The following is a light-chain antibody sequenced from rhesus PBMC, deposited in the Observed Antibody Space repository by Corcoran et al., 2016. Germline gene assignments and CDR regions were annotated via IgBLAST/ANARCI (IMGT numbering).Light chain of an antibody. J-gene: IGKJ3*01. Sequence: DIQMTQSPSSLSASVGDTVTITCRASQGISSYFNWFQQKPGEAPKLLIYDASSLESGVPSRFSGSGSGTDFTLTISSLQPEDFAAYYCLQHNSYPFTFGPGTKLDIK. CDR2: DAS. CDR3: LQHNSYPFT. V-gene: IGKV1-28*03. CDR1: QGISSY.